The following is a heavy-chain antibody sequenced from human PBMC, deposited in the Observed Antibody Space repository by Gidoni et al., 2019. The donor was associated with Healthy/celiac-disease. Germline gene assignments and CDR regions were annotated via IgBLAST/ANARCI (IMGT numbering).Heavy chain of an antibody. Sequence: EVQLLESGGGLVQPGVSLSLSCAASVFTFSSYAMSWVRQAPGKGMEWVSAISGSGGSTYYADSVKGRFTISRDNSKNTLYLQMNSLRAEDTAVYYCAKDSGSYYAAFDIWGQGTMVTVSS. CDR1: VFTFSSYA. D-gene: IGHD1-26*01. J-gene: IGHJ3*02. V-gene: IGHV3-23*01. CDR3: AKDSGSYYAAFDI. CDR2: ISGSGGST.